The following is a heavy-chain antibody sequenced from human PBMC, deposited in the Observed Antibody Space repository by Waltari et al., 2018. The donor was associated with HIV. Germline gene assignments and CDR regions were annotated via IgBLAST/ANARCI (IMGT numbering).Heavy chain of an antibody. V-gene: IGHV3-21*01. J-gene: IGHJ4*02. Sequence: EVQLVESGGGLVKPGGSLRLSCEASGFTFSSYTTNWVRQAPGKGREWVSSISSSSSYIFYADSVKGRFSIYRDNAKNSLYLQMNSLRAEDTAVYYCARVYGSGSIDYWGQGTLVTVSS. CDR1: GFTFSSYT. D-gene: IGHD6-19*01. CDR3: ARVYGSGSIDY. CDR2: ISSSSSYI.